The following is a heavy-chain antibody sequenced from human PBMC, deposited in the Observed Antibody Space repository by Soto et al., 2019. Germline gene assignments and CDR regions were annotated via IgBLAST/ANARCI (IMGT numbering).Heavy chain of an antibody. D-gene: IGHD3-10*01. CDR1: GGTLSDHG. Sequence: QVQLEQSGAEVKKPGSSVKVSCEASGGTLSDHGVSWLRQAPGQGLEWVGGTIPVFDTAKYAQKFQGRVTIAADKSTNIVYMELSSLRSEDTAFYYCARGVYGSGNYYTGPSAFDIWGQGTMVIVSS. CDR3: ARGVYGSGNYYTGPSAFDI. CDR2: TIPVFDTA. J-gene: IGHJ3*02. V-gene: IGHV1-69*06.